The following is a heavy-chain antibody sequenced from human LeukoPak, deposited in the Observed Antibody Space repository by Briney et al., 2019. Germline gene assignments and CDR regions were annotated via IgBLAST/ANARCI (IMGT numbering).Heavy chain of an antibody. CDR2: VNPSGGST. CDR3: ARKTRGTISYALDM. Sequence: AASVKVSCKAFGYTLTSYYIHWVRQARGQGLAWMGLVNPSGGSTTYAQQFQGRVTMTRDMSTSTVYMELSSLRSEDTAVYYCARKTRGTISYALDMWGQGTRVTVSS. V-gene: IGHV1-46*01. J-gene: IGHJ3*02. CDR1: GYTLTSYY. D-gene: IGHD1/OR15-1a*01.